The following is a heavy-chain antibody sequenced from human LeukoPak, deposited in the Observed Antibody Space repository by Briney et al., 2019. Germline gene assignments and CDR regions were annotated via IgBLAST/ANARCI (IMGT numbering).Heavy chain of an antibody. V-gene: IGHV3-23*01. J-gene: IGHJ4*02. D-gene: IGHD5-18*01. CDR1: GFTFNNYA. CDR2: ISGSGGST. Sequence: PGGSLRLSCAASGFTFNNYAMNWVRQAPGKGLEWVSGISGSGGSTYYADSVKGRFTISRDNFKNTLYLEMNSLRAEETAVYYCAKEQLWSPDFDYWGQGTLVTVSS. CDR3: AKEQLWSPDFDY.